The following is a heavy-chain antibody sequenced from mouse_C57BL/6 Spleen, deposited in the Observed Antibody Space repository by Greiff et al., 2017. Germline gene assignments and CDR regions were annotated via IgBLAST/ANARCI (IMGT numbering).Heavy chain of an antibody. CDR3: ARWDTTGYYYAMDY. CDR1: GYAFSSSW. CDR2: IYPGDGDT. D-gene: IGHD1-1*01. V-gene: IGHV1-82*01. J-gene: IGHJ4*01. Sequence: QVQLQQSGPELVKPGASVKISCKASGYAFSSSWMNWVKQRPGKGLEWIGRIYPGDGDTNYNGKFKGKATLTADKSSSTAYMHLSSLTSEDSAVXFCARWDTTGYYYAMDYGGQGTSVTVSS.